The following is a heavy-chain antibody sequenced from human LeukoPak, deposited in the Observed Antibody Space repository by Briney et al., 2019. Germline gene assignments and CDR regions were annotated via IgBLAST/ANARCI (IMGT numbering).Heavy chain of an antibody. CDR2: IIPIFGRA. V-gene: IGHV1-69*05. CDR1: GGTFSSYA. CDR3: ARDSGGPYYYDSSGYYPQPRRYYFDY. J-gene: IGHJ4*02. D-gene: IGHD3-22*01. Sequence: SVKVSCKASGGTFSSYAISWVRQAPGQGLEWMGGIIPIFGRANYAQKFQGRVTITTDESTSTPYMELSSLRSEDTAVYYCARDSGGPYYYDSSGYYPQPRRYYFDYWGQGTLVTVSS.